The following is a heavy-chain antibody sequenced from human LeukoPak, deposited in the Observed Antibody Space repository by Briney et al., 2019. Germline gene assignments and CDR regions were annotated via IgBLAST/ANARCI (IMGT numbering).Heavy chain of an antibody. CDR2: IYYTGTT. CDR3: AREWGTGSSDY. J-gene: IGHJ4*02. Sequence: SETLSLTCTVSGGSINRYYWSWIRQSPGMGLEWIAWIYYTGTTNYNPSLKSRVTISVDTSKNQFSLRLTSVTAADTAVYFCAREWGTGSSDYWGQGILVTVSS. V-gene: IGHV4-59*01. D-gene: IGHD1-1*01. CDR1: GGSINRYY.